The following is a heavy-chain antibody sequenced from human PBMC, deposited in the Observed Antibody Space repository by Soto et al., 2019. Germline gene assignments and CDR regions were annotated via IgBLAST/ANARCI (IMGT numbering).Heavy chain of an antibody. CDR1: GGTFSSYT. D-gene: IGHD6-13*01. CDR3: ARGPGGSFVVY. CDR2: IIPILGIA. Sequence: SVKVSCKASGGTFSSYTISWVRQAPGQGLEWMGRIIPILGIANYAQKFQGRVTITADKSTSTAYMELSSLRSEDTAVYYCARGPGGSFVVYWGQGTLVTVSS. V-gene: IGHV1-69*02. J-gene: IGHJ4*02.